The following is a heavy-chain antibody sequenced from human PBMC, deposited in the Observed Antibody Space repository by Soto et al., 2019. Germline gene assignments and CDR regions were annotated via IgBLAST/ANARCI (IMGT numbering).Heavy chain of an antibody. V-gene: IGHV3-23*01. CDR2: ISGSGISK. Sequence: DVQLLWSGGGLIQPGGSPRLSCVASGITIRSYAMSCVRQAPAKGLLWVSGISGSGISKHYADPVKVRLTVCRDNSMIILSLQMKILRADDTAVLTCAQEPVGPAWYFDLGVVRTLVTVSS. J-gene: IGHJ2*01. CDR3: AQEPVGPAWYFDL. CDR1: GITIRSYA.